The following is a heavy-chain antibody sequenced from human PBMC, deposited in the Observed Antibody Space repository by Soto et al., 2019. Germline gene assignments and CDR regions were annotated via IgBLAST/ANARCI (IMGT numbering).Heavy chain of an antibody. V-gene: IGHV3-48*02. CDR1: GFTFSSYS. D-gene: IGHD5-18*01. CDR2: ISSSSSTI. J-gene: IGHJ5*02. Sequence: GGSLRLSCAASGFTFSSYSMNWVRQAPGKGLEWVSYISSSSSTIYYADSVKGRFTISRDNAKNSLYLQMNSLRDEDTAVYYCARELRVQLWSNWFDPWGQGTLVTVSS. CDR3: ARELRVQLWSNWFDP.